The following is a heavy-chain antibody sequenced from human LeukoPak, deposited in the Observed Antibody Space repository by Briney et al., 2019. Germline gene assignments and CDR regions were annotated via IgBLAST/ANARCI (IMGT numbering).Heavy chain of an antibody. D-gene: IGHD2-15*01. CDR1: GFTFSSYA. V-gene: IGHV3-66*01. Sequence: PGGSLRLSCAASGFTFSSYAMSWVRQAPGKGLEWVSVIYSGGSTYYADSVKGRFTISRDNSKNTLYLQMNSLRAEDTAVYYCARGSWDPHFDYWGQGTLVTVSS. CDR3: ARGSWDPHFDY. CDR2: IYSGGST. J-gene: IGHJ4*02.